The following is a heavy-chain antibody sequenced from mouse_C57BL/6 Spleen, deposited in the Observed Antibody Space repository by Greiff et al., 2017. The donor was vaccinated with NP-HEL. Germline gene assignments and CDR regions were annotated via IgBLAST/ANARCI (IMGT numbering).Heavy chain of an antibody. V-gene: IGHV1-82*01. CDR1: GYAFSSSW. Sequence: VQLQQSGPELVKPGASVTISCKASGYAFSSSWMNWVKQRPGRGLEWIGRIYPGDGDTNYNGKFKGKATLTADKSSSTAYMHLSSLTSEDSAVYFCARSYSNYGFDYWGQGTTLTVSS. CDR2: IYPGDGDT. D-gene: IGHD2-5*01. J-gene: IGHJ2*01. CDR3: ARSYSNYGFDY.